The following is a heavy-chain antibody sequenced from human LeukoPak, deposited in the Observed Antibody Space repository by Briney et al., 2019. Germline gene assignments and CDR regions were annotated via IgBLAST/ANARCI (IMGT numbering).Heavy chain of an antibody. CDR2: INHSGST. D-gene: IGHD2-2*01. Sequence: SETLSPTCAVYGGSFSGYYWSWIRQPPGKGLEWIGEINHSGSTNYNPSLKSRVTISVDTSKNKFSLKLSSVSAAATPVYSCGRGGPYQLQVYYYHYMDVWGKGTTVTVSS. V-gene: IGHV4-34*01. CDR1: GGSFSGYY. CDR3: GRGGPYQLQVYYYHYMDV. J-gene: IGHJ6*03.